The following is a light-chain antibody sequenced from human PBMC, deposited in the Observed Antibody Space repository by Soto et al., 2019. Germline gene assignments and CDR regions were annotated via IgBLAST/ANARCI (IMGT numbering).Light chain of an antibody. J-gene: IGKJ5*01. Sequence: DIQMTQSPSSVSASVGDRVTITCRASQGISNWLAWYQQKPGKAPKLLIYAASSLQSGVPSRFSSRGSGTDFTLTISSRQPEDFATYSCQQGNSCPVTFGQGTRLEMK. CDR3: QQGNSCPVT. V-gene: IGKV1-12*01. CDR1: QGISNW. CDR2: AAS.